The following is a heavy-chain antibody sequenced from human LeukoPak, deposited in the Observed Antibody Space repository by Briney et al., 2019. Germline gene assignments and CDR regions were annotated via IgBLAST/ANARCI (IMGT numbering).Heavy chain of an antibody. CDR1: GGSISSYY. J-gene: IGHJ3*02. V-gene: IGHV4-4*07. CDR3: ARVRYNWNDDAFDI. CDR2: IYTSGST. D-gene: IGHD1-20*01. Sequence: PSETLSLTCTVSGGSISSYYWSWIRQPAGKGLEWIGRIYTSGSTNYNSSLKSRVTMSVDTSKNQFSLKLRSVTAADTAVYYCARVRYNWNDDAFDIWGQGTMVTVSS.